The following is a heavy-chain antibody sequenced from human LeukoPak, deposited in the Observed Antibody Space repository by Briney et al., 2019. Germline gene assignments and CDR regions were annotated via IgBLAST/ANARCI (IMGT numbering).Heavy chain of an antibody. CDR2: IYSGGTT. Sequence: GGSLRLSCAASGFSFSTYGIHWVRQAPGKGLDWVSVIYSGGTTYYADSVKGRFTISRDNSKNTLYLQMNSLRAEDTAVYYCAGAVAAYYFDYWGQGTLVTVSS. CDR1: GFSFSTYG. J-gene: IGHJ4*02. V-gene: IGHV3-53*01. CDR3: AGAVAAYYFDY. D-gene: IGHD6-19*01.